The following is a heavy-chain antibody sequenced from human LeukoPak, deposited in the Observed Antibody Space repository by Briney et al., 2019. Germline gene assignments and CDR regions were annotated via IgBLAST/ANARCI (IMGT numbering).Heavy chain of an antibody. J-gene: IGHJ4*02. CDR1: GGSISSYY. D-gene: IGHD6-19*01. V-gene: IGHV4-59*12. CDR3: ARGWYSSGWYGFDY. CDR2: IYYSGST. Sequence: PSETLSLTCTVSGGSISSYYWSWIRQPPGKGLEWIGYIYYSGSTNYNPSLKSRVTISVDTSKNQFSLKLSSVTAADTAVYYCARGWYSSGWYGFDYWGQGTLVTVSS.